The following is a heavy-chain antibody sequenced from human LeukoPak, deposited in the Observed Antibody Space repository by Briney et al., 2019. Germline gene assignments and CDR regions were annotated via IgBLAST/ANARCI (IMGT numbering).Heavy chain of an antibody. CDR2: IYTGGGT. CDR3: AREVMQQLAHFDY. V-gene: IGHV3-66*02. J-gene: IGHJ4*02. Sequence: GGSLRLSCAASGFTVNSNYMTWVRQAPGKRLEWVSVIYTGGGTDYADSVKGRFTISRDNSKNTLYLQMNSLRAEDTAVYYCAREVMQQLAHFDYWGQGTLVTVSS. CDR1: GFTVNSNY. D-gene: IGHD6-13*01.